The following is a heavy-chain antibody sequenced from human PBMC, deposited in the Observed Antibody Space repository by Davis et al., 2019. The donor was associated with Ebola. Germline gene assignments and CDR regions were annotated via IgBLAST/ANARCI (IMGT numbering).Heavy chain of an antibody. CDR1: GGTFSYYS. D-gene: IGHD6-25*01. CDR2: IIPMSGIG. V-gene: IGHV1-69*02. CDR3: ARGDSGSL. Sequence: SVKVSCKASGGTFSYYSISWLRQAPGQGLEWMGRIIPMSGIGNYAQKFQGRVTMTADKSTSTAYMELSSLRSEDTAVYYCARGDSGSLWGQGTLVTVSS. J-gene: IGHJ1*01.